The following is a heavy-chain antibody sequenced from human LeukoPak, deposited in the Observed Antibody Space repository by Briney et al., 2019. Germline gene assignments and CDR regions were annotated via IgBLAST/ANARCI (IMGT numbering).Heavy chain of an antibody. V-gene: IGHV3-66*01. CDR3: ARGRSGYYDSSILWFDP. Sequence: PGGSLRLSCAASGFTVSSNYMSWVRQAPGKGLEWVSDIYSGGSTYYADSVKGRFTISRDNSKNTLYLQMNSLRAEDTAVYYCARGRSGYYDSSILWFDPWGQEPWSPSPQ. CDR1: GFTVSSNY. J-gene: IGHJ5*02. D-gene: IGHD3-22*01. CDR2: IYSGGST.